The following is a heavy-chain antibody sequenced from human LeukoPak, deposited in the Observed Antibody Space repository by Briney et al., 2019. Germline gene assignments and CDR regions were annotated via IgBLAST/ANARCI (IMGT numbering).Heavy chain of an antibody. CDR3: ARGGGNGGGWVGHFYYMDV. V-gene: IGHV4-38-2*01. Sequence: SETLSLTCAVSGYSISSGYYWAWIRQPPGKGLEWIGSISHSGSTYYNPSLKSRVTISVDTSKNQCSLKLNSVTAADTAVYYCARGGGNGGGWVGHFYYMDVWGKGTTVTVSS. D-gene: IGHD4-23*01. CDR2: ISHSGST. J-gene: IGHJ6*03. CDR1: GYSISSGYY.